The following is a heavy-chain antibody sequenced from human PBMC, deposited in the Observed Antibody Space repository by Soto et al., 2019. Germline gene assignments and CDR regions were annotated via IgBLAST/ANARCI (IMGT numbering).Heavy chain of an antibody. CDR1: GFTFSKFW. Sequence: EVQLVESGGGLVQPGGSLRLSCAASGFTFSKFWMHWGRQAPGKGLVWVSRIYSDGSGAMYADSVKGRFTISRDNAKSTLYLQMNSLRAEDTAVYYCATLNSFGSDYWGQGTLVTVSS. V-gene: IGHV3-74*03. CDR3: ATLNSFGSDY. D-gene: IGHD5-18*01. J-gene: IGHJ4*02. CDR2: IYSDGSGA.